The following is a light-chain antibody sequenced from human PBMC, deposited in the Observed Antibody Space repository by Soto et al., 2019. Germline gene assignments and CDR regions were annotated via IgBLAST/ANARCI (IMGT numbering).Light chain of an antibody. V-gene: IGLV2-14*01. CDR2: DVS. CDR1: SSDVGGYNY. J-gene: IGLJ1*01. CDR3: SSYTSSSTGTYV. Sequence: QSALTQPASVSGSPGQSITISCTGTSSDVGGYNYVSWYQQHPGKASKLMIYDVSNRPSGVSNRFSGSKSGNTASLTISGLQAEDEADYYYSSYTSSSTGTYVFGTGTKLTVL.